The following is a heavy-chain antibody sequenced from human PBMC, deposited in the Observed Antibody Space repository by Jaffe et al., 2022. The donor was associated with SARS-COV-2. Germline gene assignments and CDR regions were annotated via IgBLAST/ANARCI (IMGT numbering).Heavy chain of an antibody. D-gene: IGHD3-3*01. V-gene: IGHV3-15*01. CDR1: GFTFSNDW. CDR2: IKSKPDGGTT. J-gene: IGHJ4*02. CDR3: TREVAAYYDFWSGYYDY. Sequence: EVQLVESGGGLIKPGGSRRLSCAASGFTFSNDWMNWVRQAPGKGLEWVGRIKSKPDGGTTDYAAPVKGRFTISRDDSKNTLYLQMNSLKTEDTAVYYCTREVAAYYDFWSGYYDYWGQGTLVTVSS.